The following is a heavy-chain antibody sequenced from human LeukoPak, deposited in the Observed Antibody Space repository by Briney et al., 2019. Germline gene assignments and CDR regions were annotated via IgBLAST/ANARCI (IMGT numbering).Heavy chain of an antibody. V-gene: IGHV3-7*01. Sequence: GGSLRLSCAASGFTFSSYWMSWVRQAPGKGLEWVANIKQDGSEKYYVDSVKGRFTISRDNSKNTVYLQMSSLRVDDTAVYYCAKDEYYYDSTSDYWGQGTLVIVSS. CDR1: GFTFSSYW. CDR2: IKQDGSEK. J-gene: IGHJ4*02. CDR3: AKDEYYYDSTSDY. D-gene: IGHD3-22*01.